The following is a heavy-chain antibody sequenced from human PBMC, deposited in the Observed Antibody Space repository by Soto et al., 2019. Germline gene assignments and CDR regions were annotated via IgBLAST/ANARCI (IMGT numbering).Heavy chain of an antibody. CDR1: GGSFSSYY. V-gene: IGHV4-59*01. CDR2: IYYGGST. D-gene: IGHD1-26*01. CDR3: AREGQISGFDL. Sequence: SETLSLTCTVSGGSFSSYYWSWIRQPPGKGLEWIGYIYYGGSTNYIPSLKSRVTISVDRTKNQFSLKLSSVTATDTAVYYCAREGQISGFDLWGQGTLVTVSS. J-gene: IGHJ5*02.